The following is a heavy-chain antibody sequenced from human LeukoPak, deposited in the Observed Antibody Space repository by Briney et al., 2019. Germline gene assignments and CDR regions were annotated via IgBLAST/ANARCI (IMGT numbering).Heavy chain of an antibody. Sequence: SETLSLTCTVSGGSISSYYWSWIRQPPGKGLEWIGYIYYSGSTNYNPSLKSRVTMSVDTSKNQFSLKLSSVTAADTAVYYCAREKTVPDAFDIWGQGTMVTVSS. V-gene: IGHV4-59*12. CDR3: AREKTVPDAFDI. CDR1: GGSISSYY. J-gene: IGHJ3*02. CDR2: IYYSGST. D-gene: IGHD4-17*01.